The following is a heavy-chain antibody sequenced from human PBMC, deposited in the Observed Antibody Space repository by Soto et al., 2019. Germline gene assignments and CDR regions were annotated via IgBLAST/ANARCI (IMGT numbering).Heavy chain of an antibody. J-gene: IGHJ4*02. V-gene: IGHV4-39*01. CDR3: ASRVYGAPL. Sequence: QLQLQESGPGLVKPSETLSLTCTVSGGSISSSSYYWGWIRQPPGKGLEWIGSIYSGGSTYYNPSRKSRVTMSVDTSKNQFSLKLSSVTAAYTAVYYCASRVYGAPLWGQGTLVTVSS. CDR1: GGSISSSSYY. CDR2: IYSGGST. D-gene: IGHD3-10*01.